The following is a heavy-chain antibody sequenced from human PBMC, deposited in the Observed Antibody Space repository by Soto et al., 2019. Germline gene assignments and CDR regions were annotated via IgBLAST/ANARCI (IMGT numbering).Heavy chain of an antibody. CDR2: IKRKSDGGTT. CDR1: GFTFSQYG. D-gene: IGHD6-19*01. J-gene: IGHJ4*02. V-gene: IGHV3-15*01. CDR3: TASSG. Sequence: GGSLRLSCAASGFTFSQYGLSWVRQAPGKGLEWVGRIKRKSDGGTTDYAAPVKGRFTISRDDSKNTLYLQMTSLKTEDTAVYYCTASSGWGPGTLVTVSS.